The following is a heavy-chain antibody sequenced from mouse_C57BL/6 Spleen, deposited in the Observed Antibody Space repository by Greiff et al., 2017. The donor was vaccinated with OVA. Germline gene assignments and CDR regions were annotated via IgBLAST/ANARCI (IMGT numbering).Heavy chain of an antibody. CDR2: IWTGGGT. Sequence: VKVVESGPGLVAPSQSLSITCTVSGFSLTSYAISWVRQPPGKGLEWLGVIWTGGGTNYNSALKSRQSISKDNTKSQDFLKMNSLQTDDTTRYYCARNSGLLRPRWYFDYWGQGTTLTVSS. J-gene: IGHJ2*01. CDR3: ARNSGLLRPRWYFDY. D-gene: IGHD1-2*01. V-gene: IGHV2-9-1*01. CDR1: GFSLTSYA.